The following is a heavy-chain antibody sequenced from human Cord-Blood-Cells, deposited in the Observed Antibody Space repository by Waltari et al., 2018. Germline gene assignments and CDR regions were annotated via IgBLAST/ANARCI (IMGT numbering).Heavy chain of an antibody. CDR1: GGSISSSSYY. CDR3: AAGIAVAVWYFDL. J-gene: IGHJ2*01. Sequence: QLQLQESGPGLVKPSETLSLTCTVSGGSISSSSYYWGWIRQPPGKGLEWIGSIYYSWSTYYNPSLKSRVTISVDTSKNQFSLKLSSVTAADTAVYYCAAGIAVAVWYFDLWGRGTLVTVSS. V-gene: IGHV4-39*01. D-gene: IGHD6-19*01. CDR2: IYYSWST.